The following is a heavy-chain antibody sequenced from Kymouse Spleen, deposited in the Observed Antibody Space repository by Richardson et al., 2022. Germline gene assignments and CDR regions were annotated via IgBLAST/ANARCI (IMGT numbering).Heavy chain of an antibody. J-gene: IGHJ6*02. D-gene: IGHD6-19*01. CDR2: ISWDGGST. V-gene: IGHV3-43*01. CDR3: AKEYSSGWYYYGMDV. CDR1: GFTFDDYT. Sequence: EVQLVESGGVVVQPGGSLRLSCAASGFTFDDYTMHWVRQAPGKGLEWVSLISWDGGSTYYADSVKGRFTISRDNSKNSLYLQMNSLRTEDTALYYCAKEYSSGWYYYGMDVWGQGTTVTVSS.